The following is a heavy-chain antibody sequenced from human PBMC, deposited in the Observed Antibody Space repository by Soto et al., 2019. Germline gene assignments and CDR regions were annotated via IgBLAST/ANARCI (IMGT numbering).Heavy chain of an antibody. Sequence: GSLRLSCVASEFTFSSYEMNWVRQAPGKGLEWVSYISSSGSTIYYSDSVKGRFTISRDNAKKSLYLQMNSLRAEDTAVYYCVRFGGAAAGPGDYWGQGTLVTVSS. D-gene: IGHD6-13*01. CDR2: ISSSGSTI. CDR3: VRFGGAAAGPGDY. V-gene: IGHV3-48*03. CDR1: EFTFSSYE. J-gene: IGHJ4*02.